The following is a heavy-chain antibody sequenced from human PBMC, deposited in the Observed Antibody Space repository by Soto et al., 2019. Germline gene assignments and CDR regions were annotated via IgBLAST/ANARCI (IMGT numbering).Heavy chain of an antibody. CDR1: GFTFTSSA. D-gene: IGHD3-22*01. CDR3: AAAPLSTMIVVVNTTGYFDL. V-gene: IGHV1-58*01. CDR2: IVVGSGNT. J-gene: IGHJ2*01. Sequence: SVKVYCKASGFTFTSSAVQWVRQARGQRLEWIGWIVVGSGNTNYAQKFQERVTITRDMSTSTAYMELSSLRSEDTAVYYCAAAPLSTMIVVVNTTGYFDLWGRGTLVTVSS.